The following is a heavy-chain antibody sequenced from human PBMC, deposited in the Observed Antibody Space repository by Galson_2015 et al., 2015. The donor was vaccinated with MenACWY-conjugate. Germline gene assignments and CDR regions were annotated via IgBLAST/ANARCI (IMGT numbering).Heavy chain of an antibody. J-gene: IGHJ6*03. V-gene: IGHV1-18*01. Sequence: QSGAEVKKPGASVTVSCKASGYTFARFGITWVRQAPGQGLEWMGWISGYNGNTKYAQKFQDRVTMTTDTSTTTMYMELRSLRSDDTAVYYCAREGIRPGKPVDMAVWGRATTVTVSS. CDR3: AREGIRPGKPVDMAV. D-gene: IGHD1-14*01. CDR1: GYTFARFG. CDR2: ISGYNGNT.